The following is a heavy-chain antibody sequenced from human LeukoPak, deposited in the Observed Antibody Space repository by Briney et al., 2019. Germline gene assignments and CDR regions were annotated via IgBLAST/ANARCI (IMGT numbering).Heavy chain of an antibody. D-gene: IGHD2-21*01. CDR2: ISGSGGST. Sequence: PGGSLSLSCAASGFTFSSYAMSWVRQAPGQGLEWVSAISGSGGSTYYADSVKGRFTISRDNSKNTLYLQMNSLRAEDTAVYYCAKFLPTHIVVANYYFDYWGQGTLVPSPQ. V-gene: IGHV3-23*01. J-gene: IGHJ4*02. CDR3: AKFLPTHIVVANYYFDY. CDR1: GFTFSSYA.